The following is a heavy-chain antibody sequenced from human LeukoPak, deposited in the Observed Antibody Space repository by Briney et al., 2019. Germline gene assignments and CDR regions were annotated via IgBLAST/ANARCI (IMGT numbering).Heavy chain of an antibody. CDR3: ARANPNLYYDSSGYYYYFDY. Sequence: SETLSLTCAVYGGSFSGYYWSWNRQPPGKGLEWIGEINHSGSTNYNPSLKSRVTISVDTSKNQFSLKLSSVTAADTAVYYCARANPNLYYDSSGYYYYFDYWGQGTLVTVSS. V-gene: IGHV4-34*01. CDR1: GGSFSGYY. D-gene: IGHD3-22*01. J-gene: IGHJ4*02. CDR2: INHSGST.